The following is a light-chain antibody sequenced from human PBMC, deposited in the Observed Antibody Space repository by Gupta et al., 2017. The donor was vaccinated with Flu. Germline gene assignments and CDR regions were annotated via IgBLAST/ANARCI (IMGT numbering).Light chain of an antibody. CDR2: DVS. CDR3: CSYAGSYTLV. J-gene: IGLJ3*02. CDR1: SSDVGGYNY. V-gene: IGLV2-11*01. Sequence: VTISCTGTSSDVGGYNYVSWYQQHPGKAPKLMIYDVSKRPAGVPDRFSGSKSGNTASLTISGLQAEDEADYYCCSYAGSYTLVFGGGTKLTVL.